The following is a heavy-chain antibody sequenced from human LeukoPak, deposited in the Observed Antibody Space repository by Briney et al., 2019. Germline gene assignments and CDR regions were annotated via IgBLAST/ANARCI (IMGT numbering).Heavy chain of an antibody. V-gene: IGHV3-30*02. CDR2: IRYDGSNK. Sequence: GGSLRLSCAASGFTFSSYGMHWVRQAPGKGLEWVAFIRYDGSNKYYADSVKGRFTISRDNSKNTLYLQMNSLRAEDTAVYYCAKDQYSSSWGGHDYWGQGTLVTVSS. CDR3: AKDQYSSSWGGHDY. D-gene: IGHD6-13*01. J-gene: IGHJ4*02. CDR1: GFTFSSYG.